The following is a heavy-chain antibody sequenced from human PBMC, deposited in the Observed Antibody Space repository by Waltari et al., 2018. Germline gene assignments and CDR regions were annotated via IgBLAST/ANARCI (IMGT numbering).Heavy chain of an antibody. D-gene: IGHD3-3*01. J-gene: IGHJ4*02. CDR3: ARSDITIFGVVISYYFDY. Sequence: QLQLQESGPGLVKPSETLSLTCTVSGGSISSSSYSWGWIRQPPGKGLEWIGSIYYSGSTYYNPSLKSRVTISVDTSKNQFSLKLSSVTAADTAVYYCARSDITIFGVVISYYFDYWGQGTLVTVSS. CDR2: IYYSGST. V-gene: IGHV4-39*01. CDR1: GGSISSSSYS.